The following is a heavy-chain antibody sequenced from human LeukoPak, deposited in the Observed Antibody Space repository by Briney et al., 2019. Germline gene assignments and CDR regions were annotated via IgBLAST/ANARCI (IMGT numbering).Heavy chain of an antibody. CDR2: IIPIFGTA. J-gene: IGHJ3*02. V-gene: IGHV1-69*13. CDR1: GGTFSSYA. CDR3: ARVRFYCSSTSCYLVNAFDI. Sequence: ASVKVSCKASGGTFSSYAISWVRQAPGQGLEWMGGIIPIFGTANYAQKFQGRVTITADESTSTAYMELSSLRSEDTAVYYCARVRFYCSSTSCYLVNAFDIWGQGTMVTVSS. D-gene: IGHD2-2*01.